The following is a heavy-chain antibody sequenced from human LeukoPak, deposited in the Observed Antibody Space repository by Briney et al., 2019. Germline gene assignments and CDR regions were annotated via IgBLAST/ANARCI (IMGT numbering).Heavy chain of an antibody. CDR3: ARDPCHGALDY. CDR2: IKQDGTEE. CDR1: GFTFSSSW. D-gene: IGHD2-2*01. Sequence: GGALRLSCVASGFTFSSSWMSWVRRAPGEGLEWVANIKQDGTEEYYVDSVRGRFSISKDNAKNSLYLQMNSLRAEDTAVYYCARDPCHGALDYWGQGALVTVSS. V-gene: IGHV3-7*03. J-gene: IGHJ4*02.